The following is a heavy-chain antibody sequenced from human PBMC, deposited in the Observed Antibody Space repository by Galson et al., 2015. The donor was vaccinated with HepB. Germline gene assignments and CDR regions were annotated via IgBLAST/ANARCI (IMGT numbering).Heavy chain of an antibody. CDR2: IYWDDDK. CDR3: AHSLSDPRFLEWLGDWFDP. J-gene: IGHJ5*02. D-gene: IGHD3-3*01. V-gene: IGHV2-5*02. Sequence: PALVKPTQTLTLTCTFSGFSLSTSGVGVGWIRQPPGKALEWLALIYWDDDKRYSPSLKSRLTITKDTSKNQVVLTMTNMDPVDTATYYCAHSLSDPRFLEWLGDWFDPWGQGTLVTVSS. CDR1: GFSLSTSGVG.